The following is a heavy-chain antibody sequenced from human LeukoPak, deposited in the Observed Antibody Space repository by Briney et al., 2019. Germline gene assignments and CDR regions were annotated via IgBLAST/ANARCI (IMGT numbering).Heavy chain of an antibody. CDR3: AHATRFDWFDP. Sequence: VSGPTLVNPTQTLTLTCTFSGFSLSTSGVGVGWIRQPPGKALEWLALIYWNDDKRYSPSLRTRLTITKGTSKNQVVLTMTNMDPVDTATYYCAHATRFDWFDPWGQGTLVTVSS. D-gene: IGHD1-1*01. V-gene: IGHV2-5*01. CDR2: IYWNDDK. CDR1: GFSLSTSGVG. J-gene: IGHJ5*02.